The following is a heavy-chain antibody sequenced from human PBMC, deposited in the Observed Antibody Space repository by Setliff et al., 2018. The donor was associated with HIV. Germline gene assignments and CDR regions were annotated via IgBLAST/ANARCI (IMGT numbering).Heavy chain of an antibody. CDR1: EFSFDNAW. CDR3: TTGVLPQLYDVVGSDS. D-gene: IGHD3-16*01. CDR2: IKSATDGTAT. V-gene: IGHV3-15*05. J-gene: IGHJ5*01. Sequence: GGSLRLSCVASEFSFDNAWMTWVRQVPGKGLEWVGRIKSATDGTATDYAVPVKGRFTISRNDSTNTLFLQMNGLEVEDTGVYYCTTGVLPQLYDVVGSDSWGQGTLVTVPS.